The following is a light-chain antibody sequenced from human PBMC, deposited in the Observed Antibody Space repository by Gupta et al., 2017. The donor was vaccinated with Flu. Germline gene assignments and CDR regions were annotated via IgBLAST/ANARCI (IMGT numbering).Light chain of an antibody. J-gene: IGLJ3*02. Sequence: QSALTQPRSVSGSPGQSVTISCTGTSSDVGGYNYVSWYQQHPGKAPKLMIYDVTKRPSGVPDRFSGSKSDNTASLTISGLQAEDEADYYCCAYAGSFGVFGGGTKLTVL. CDR1: SSDVGGYNY. V-gene: IGLV2-11*01. CDR3: CAYAGSFGV. CDR2: DVT.